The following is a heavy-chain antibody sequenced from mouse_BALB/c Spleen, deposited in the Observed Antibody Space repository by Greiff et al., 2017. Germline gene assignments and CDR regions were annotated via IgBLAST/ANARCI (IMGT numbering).Heavy chain of an antibody. CDR1: GFTFSSFG. CDR3: ARDASYAMDY. V-gene: IGHV5-17*02. J-gene: IGHJ4*01. CDR2: ISSGSSTI. D-gene: IGHD6-1*01. Sequence: EVQLVESGGGLVQPGGSRKLSCAASGFTFSSFGMHWVRQAPEKGLEWVAYISSGSSTIYYADTVKGRFTISRDNPKNTLFLQMTSLRSEDTAMYYCARDASYAMDYWGQGTSVTVSS.